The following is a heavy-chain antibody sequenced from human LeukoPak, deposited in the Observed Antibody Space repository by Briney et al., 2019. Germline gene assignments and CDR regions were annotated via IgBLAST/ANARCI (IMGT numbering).Heavy chain of an antibody. Sequence: GGSLRLSCAASEFIFSDYAMGWVRQAPGKGLGWVSTIDKTTYPTFYADSVKGRFTISRDNSKNTLYVQINSLRTEDTAVYFCAKFEGATIPGWFNDYWGQGILVTVSS. D-gene: IGHD6-19*01. CDR1: EFIFSDYA. CDR2: IDKTTYPT. J-gene: IGHJ4*02. CDR3: AKFEGATIPGWFNDY. V-gene: IGHV3-23*05.